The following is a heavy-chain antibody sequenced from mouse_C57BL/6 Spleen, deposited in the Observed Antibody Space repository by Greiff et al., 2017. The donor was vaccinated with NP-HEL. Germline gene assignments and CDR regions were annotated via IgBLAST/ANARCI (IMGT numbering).Heavy chain of an antibody. CDR3: TTFPCSYGGSYYAMDY. D-gene: IGHD1-1*01. CDR2: IDPETGGT. V-gene: IGHV1-15*01. CDR1: GYTFTDYE. Sequence: QVQLQQSGAELVRPGASVTLSCKASGYTFTDYEMHWVKQTPVHGLEWIGAIDPETGGTAYNQKFKGKAILTADKSSSTAYMELRSLTSEDSAVYYCTTFPCSYGGSYYAMDYWGQGTSVTVSS. J-gene: IGHJ4*01.